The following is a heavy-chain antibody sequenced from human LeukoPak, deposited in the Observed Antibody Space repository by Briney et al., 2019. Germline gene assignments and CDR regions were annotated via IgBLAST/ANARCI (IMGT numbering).Heavy chain of an antibody. D-gene: IGHD4/OR15-4a*01. CDR3: ASDLNGAGG. Sequence: GGSLRLSCATSGLSFSGTWMPWVRQAPGKGLECVANIKPDGSQKYYLDSVKGRFTVSRDNAKNSLYLQMNSLRVEDTAIYSCASDLNGAGGWGQGTLVTVSS. V-gene: IGHV3-7*01. CDR1: GLSFSGTW. J-gene: IGHJ4*02. CDR2: IKPDGSQK.